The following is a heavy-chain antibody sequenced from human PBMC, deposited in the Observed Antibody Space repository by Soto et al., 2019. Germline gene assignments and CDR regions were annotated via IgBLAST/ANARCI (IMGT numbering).Heavy chain of an antibody. D-gene: IGHD3-22*01. V-gene: IGHV3-9*01. CDR3: AKDISDSSGPLWFDP. J-gene: IGHJ5*02. CDR2: ISWNSGSI. Sequence: EVQLVESGGGLVQPGRSLRLSCAASGFTFDDYAMHWVRQAPGKGLEWVSGISWNSGSIGYADSVKGRFTISRDNAKNSLYLQMNSLRAEDTALYYCAKDISDSSGPLWFDPWGQGTLVTVSS. CDR1: GFTFDDYA.